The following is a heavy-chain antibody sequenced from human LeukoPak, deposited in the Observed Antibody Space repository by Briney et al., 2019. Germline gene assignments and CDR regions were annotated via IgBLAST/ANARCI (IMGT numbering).Heavy chain of an antibody. J-gene: IGHJ4*02. D-gene: IGHD3-22*01. V-gene: IGHV3-53*01. CDR3: ASIDYYDSSGFDY. CDR2: IYGGGST. CDR1: GLTVSSNF. Sequence: QAGGSLRLSCAATGLTVSSNFMSWVRQAPGKGLEWVSVIYGGGSTYYADSVKGRFTISRDNSKNTLYLQMNSLRAEDTAVYYCASIDYYDSSGFDYWGQGTLVTVSS.